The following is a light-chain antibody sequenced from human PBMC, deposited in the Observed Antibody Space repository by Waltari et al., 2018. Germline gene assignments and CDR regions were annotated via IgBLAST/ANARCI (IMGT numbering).Light chain of an antibody. CDR2: EDN. J-gene: IGLJ7*01. Sequence: NFVLTPPHSVSESPGTTVTISCTGSGGSISRNYVHGYQQRPGCAPRSLSDEDNQRPSGVPDRLSGSIDSSSNSASLTISGLKTEDEADYYCQSYDGSKHAVFGGGTQLTVL. CDR3: QSYDGSKHAV. CDR1: GGSISRNY. V-gene: IGLV6-57*02.